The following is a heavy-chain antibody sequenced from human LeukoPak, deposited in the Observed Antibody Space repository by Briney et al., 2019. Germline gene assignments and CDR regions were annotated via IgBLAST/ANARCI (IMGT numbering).Heavy chain of an antibody. Sequence: GRSLRLSCAASGFIFSNYGMHWVRQVPGKGLEWVAVIWYDGSNKYYADSVKGRFTISRDNSRNTLYLQMNSLRAEDTAVYYCASKPLSYSDYEVDYWGQGTLVTVSS. V-gene: IGHV3-33*01. D-gene: IGHD4-11*01. CDR2: IWYDGSNK. CDR3: ASKPLSYSDYEVDY. CDR1: GFIFSNYG. J-gene: IGHJ4*02.